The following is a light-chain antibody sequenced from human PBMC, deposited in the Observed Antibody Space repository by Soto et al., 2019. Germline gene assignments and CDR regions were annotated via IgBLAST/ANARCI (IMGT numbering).Light chain of an antibody. CDR2: DVS. CDR1: SSYVGGYNY. V-gene: IGLV2-11*01. CDR3: CSYAGSYTWV. J-gene: IGLJ2*01. Sequence: QSVLTQPRSVSGSPGHSVTISCTGTSSYVGGYNYVSWYQQHPGKAPKLMIYDVSKRPSGVPDRFSGSKSGNTASLTISGLQAEDEADYYCCSYAGSYTWVFGGGTKVPVL.